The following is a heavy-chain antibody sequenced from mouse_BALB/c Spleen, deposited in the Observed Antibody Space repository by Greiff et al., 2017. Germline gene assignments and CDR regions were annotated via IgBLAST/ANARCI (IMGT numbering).Heavy chain of an antibody. V-gene: IGHV2-9*02. CDR1: GFSLTSYG. Sequence: VKLMESGPGLVAPSQSLSIPCTFPGFSLTSYGVHWVRQPPGKGLEWLGVIWAGGSTNYNSALMSRLSISKDNSKSQVFLKMNSLQTDDTAMYYCARLSGDAMDYWGQGTSVTVSS. J-gene: IGHJ4*01. CDR3: ARLSGDAMDY. D-gene: IGHD3-2*02. CDR2: IWAGGST.